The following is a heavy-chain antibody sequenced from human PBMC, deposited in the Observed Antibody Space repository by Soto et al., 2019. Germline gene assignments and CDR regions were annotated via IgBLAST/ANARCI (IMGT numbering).Heavy chain of an antibody. Sequence: QVQLVQSGAEVKKPGSSVKVSCKASGGTFSSYAISWVRQAPGQGLEWMGGILPIFGPANDAQKFQGRVTITADESTGRSYMDLSSLRSEDTAVYYWARGSTSCLQHRLSAFDIWGQGTMVTDSS. CDR1: GGTFSSYA. CDR2: ILPIFGPA. D-gene: IGHD2-2*01. V-gene: IGHV1-69*12. CDR3: ARGSTSCLQHRLSAFDI. J-gene: IGHJ3*02.